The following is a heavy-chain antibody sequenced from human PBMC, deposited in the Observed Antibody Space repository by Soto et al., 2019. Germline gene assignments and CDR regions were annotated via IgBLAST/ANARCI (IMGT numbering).Heavy chain of an antibody. CDR2: INHSGST. V-gene: IGHV4-34*01. CDR3: ASHMVPYYDYIWGSYLVAFDI. D-gene: IGHD3-16*01. J-gene: IGHJ3*02. Sequence: PSETLSLTCAVYGGSFSGYYWSWIRQPPGKGLEWIGEINHSGSTNYNPSLKSRVTISVDTSKNQFSLKLSSVTAADTAVYYCASHMVPYYDYIWGSYLVAFDIWGQGTMVTVSS. CDR1: GGSFSGYY.